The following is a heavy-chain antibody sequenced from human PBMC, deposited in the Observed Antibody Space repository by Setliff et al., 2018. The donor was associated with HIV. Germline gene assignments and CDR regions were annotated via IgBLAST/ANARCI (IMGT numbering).Heavy chain of an antibody. V-gene: IGHV3-33*01. CDR3: ARDGGSYYGYYYGMDV. D-gene: IGHD1-26*01. CDR2: IWYDGSNK. Sequence: GGSLRLSCAASGFTFSSYGMHWVRQAPGKGLEWVAVIWYDGSNKYYADAVKGRFTISRDNSKNTRYLQMNSLRAEDTAVYYCARDGGSYYGYYYGMDVWGQGTTVTVSS. CDR1: GFTFSSYG. J-gene: IGHJ6*02.